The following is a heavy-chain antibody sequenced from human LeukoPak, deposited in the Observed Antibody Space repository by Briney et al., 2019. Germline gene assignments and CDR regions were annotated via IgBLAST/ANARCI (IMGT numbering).Heavy chain of an antibody. CDR2: INPSGGST. CDR3: ARDKEDILTGYYMGEYFQH. J-gene: IGHJ1*01. D-gene: IGHD3-9*01. CDR1: GYTFTSYY. V-gene: IGHV1-46*01. Sequence: GASVKVSCKASGYTFTSYYMHWVRQAPGQGLEWMGIINPSGGSTSYAQKFQGRVTMTRDTSTSTVYMELSSLRSEDTAVYYCARDKEDILTGYYMGEYFQHWGQGTLVTVSS.